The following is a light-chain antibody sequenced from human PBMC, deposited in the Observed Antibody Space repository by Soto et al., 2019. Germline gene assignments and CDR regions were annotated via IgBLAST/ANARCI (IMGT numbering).Light chain of an antibody. V-gene: IGLV1-40*01. CDR2: GNS. CDR3: QSYDSSLSAL. J-gene: IGLJ3*02. CDR1: SSNIGAGYD. Sequence: QPVLTQPPSVSGAPGQRVTISCTGSSSNIGAGYDVHWYQQLPGTAPKLLIYGNSNRPSGVPDRLSGSKSGTSASLAITGLQAEDEADYYCQSYDSSLSALFGGGTKLTVL.